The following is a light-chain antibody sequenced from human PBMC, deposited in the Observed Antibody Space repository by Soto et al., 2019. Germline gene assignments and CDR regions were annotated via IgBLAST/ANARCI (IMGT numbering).Light chain of an antibody. CDR3: QQYSDWLS. CDR1: QSVNSN. CDR2: GAS. V-gene: IGKV3-15*01. J-gene: IGKJ4*01. Sequence: EIVMTQSPATLSVSPGERATLSCRASQSVNSNLAWYQQKPGQAPRLLIYGASTRATGVPARFSGSGSGTEFTLTISSLQSEDFAVYYCQQYSDWLSFGGGTKVDIK.